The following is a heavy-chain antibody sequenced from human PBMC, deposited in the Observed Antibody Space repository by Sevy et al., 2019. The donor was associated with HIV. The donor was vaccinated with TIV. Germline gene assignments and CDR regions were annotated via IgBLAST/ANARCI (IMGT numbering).Heavy chain of an antibody. CDR2: IKQGGGEK. CDR1: GFTFSSYW. J-gene: IGHJ6*02. D-gene: IGHD3-22*01. V-gene: IGHV3-7*03. Sequence: GGSLRLSCAASGFTFSSYWMSWVRQAPGKGLEWVANIKQGGGEKYYVDSVKGRFTISRDKAKNTLYLQMNSLRAEDTAVYYCASEGNHDSYYYYYGMDVWGQGTTVTVSS. CDR3: ASEGNHDSYYYYYGMDV.